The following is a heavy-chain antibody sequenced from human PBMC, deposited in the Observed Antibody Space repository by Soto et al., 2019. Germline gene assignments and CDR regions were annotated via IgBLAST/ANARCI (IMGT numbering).Heavy chain of an antibody. J-gene: IGHJ5*02. D-gene: IGHD2-15*01. Sequence: ESGGGVVQPGRSLRLSCAASGFTFSSYAMHWVRQAPGKGLEWVAVISYDGSNKYYADSVKGRFTISRDNSKNTLYLQMNSLRAEDTAVYYCARDGGAGYCSGGSCYSGWFDPWAQGTLVTVSS. CDR2: ISYDGSNK. V-gene: IGHV3-30-3*01. CDR3: ARDGGAGYCSGGSCYSGWFDP. CDR1: GFTFSSYA.